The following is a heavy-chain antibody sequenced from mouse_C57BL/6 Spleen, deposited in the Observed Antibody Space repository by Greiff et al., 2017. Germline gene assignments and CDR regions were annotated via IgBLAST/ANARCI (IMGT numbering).Heavy chain of an antibody. CDR1: GFTFSDYG. V-gene: IGHV5-17*01. CDR2: ISSGSSTI. J-gene: IGHJ4*01. D-gene: IGHD2-4*01. CDR3: ARKGGYDYDGDYYAMDY. Sequence: EVQLVESGGGLVKPGGSLKLSCAASGFTFSDYGMHWVRQAPEKGLEWVAYISSGSSTIYYADTVKGRFTISRDNAKNTLFLQMTSLRSEDTAMYYCARKGGYDYDGDYYAMDYWGQGTSVTVSS.